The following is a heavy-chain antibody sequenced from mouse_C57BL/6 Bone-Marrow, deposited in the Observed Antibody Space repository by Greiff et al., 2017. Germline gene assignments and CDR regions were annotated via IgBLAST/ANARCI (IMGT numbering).Heavy chain of an antibody. J-gene: IGHJ2*01. CDR2: IWSGVST. CDR3: ATDYSNSFFDY. Sequence: VKLMESGPGLVQPSQSLSITCTVSGFSLTSYGVHWVRQSPGKGLEWLGVIWSGVSTDYNAAFISRLSISKDNSKSQVFFKMNSLQADDTAIYYCATDYSNSFFDYWGQGTTRTVSS. CDR1: GFSLTSYG. D-gene: IGHD2-5*01. V-gene: IGHV2-2*01.